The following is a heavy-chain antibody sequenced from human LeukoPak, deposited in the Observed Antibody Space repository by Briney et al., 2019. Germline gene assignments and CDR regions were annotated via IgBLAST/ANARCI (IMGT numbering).Heavy chain of an antibody. Sequence: PGGSLRLSCAASGFTFSSYSMNWVRQAPGKGLEWVSSISSSSSYIYYADSVKGRFTISRDNAKNSLYLQMNSLRAEDTAVYYCARAYCSSTSRYTWDAFDIWGQGTMVTVSS. V-gene: IGHV3-21*04. CDR2: ISSSSSYI. CDR1: GFTFSSYS. J-gene: IGHJ3*02. D-gene: IGHD2-2*02. CDR3: ARAYCSSTSRYTWDAFDI.